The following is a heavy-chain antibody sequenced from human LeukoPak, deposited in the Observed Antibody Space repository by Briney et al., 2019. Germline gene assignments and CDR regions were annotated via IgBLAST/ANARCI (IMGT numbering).Heavy chain of an antibody. CDR1: GFTFSSYG. V-gene: IGHV3-30*18. CDR3: AKKGRFDY. J-gene: IGHJ4*02. Sequence: GGSLRLSCAAAGFTFSSYGMHWVRQAPGKGLEWVAVISYDGSNKYYADSVKGRFTISRDNSKNTLYLQMNSLRAEDTAVYYCAKKGRFDYWGQGTLVTASS. CDR2: ISYDGSNK.